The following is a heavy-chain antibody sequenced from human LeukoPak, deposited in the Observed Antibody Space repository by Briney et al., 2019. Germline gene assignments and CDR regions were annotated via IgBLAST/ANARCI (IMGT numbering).Heavy chain of an antibody. D-gene: IGHD2-2*01. CDR1: GYIFTGYY. V-gene: IGHV1-2*04. CDR3: ARGALGYCSSTSCYSWFDP. CDR2: INPNSGGT. Sequence: ASVKVSCKASGYIFTGYYMHWVRQAPGQGLEWMGWINPNSGGTNYAQKFQGWVTMTRDTSISTAYMELSRLRSDDTAVYYCARGALGYCSSTSCYSWFDPWGQGTLVTVSS. J-gene: IGHJ5*02.